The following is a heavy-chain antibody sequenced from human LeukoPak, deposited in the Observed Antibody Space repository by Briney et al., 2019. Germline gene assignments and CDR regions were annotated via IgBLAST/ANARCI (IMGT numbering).Heavy chain of an antibody. V-gene: IGHV3-74*01. D-gene: IGHD3-10*01. CDR3: ARGSYPYYFDY. CDR1: GGTFSSYW. CDR2: INNDGSST. Sequence: SCKASGGTFSSYWMHWVRQAPGKGLVWVSRINNDGSSTIYADSVRGRFTISRDNAKNTLYLQMNGLRAEDTSVYFCARGSYPYYFDYWGQGTLVTVSS. J-gene: IGHJ4*02.